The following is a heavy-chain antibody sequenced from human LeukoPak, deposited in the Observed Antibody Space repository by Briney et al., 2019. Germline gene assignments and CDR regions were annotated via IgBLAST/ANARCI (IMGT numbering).Heavy chain of an antibody. D-gene: IGHD7-27*01. J-gene: IGHJ3*02. CDR3: ARAPRWGHGAFDI. Sequence: PSQTLSLTCTVSGGSISSGGYYWSWIRQPPGKGLEWIGYIYHSGSTYYNPSLKSRVTISVDRSKNQFSLKLSSVTAADTAVYYCARAPRWGHGAFDIWGQGTMVTVSS. V-gene: IGHV4-30-2*01. CDR1: GGSISSGGYY. CDR2: IYHSGST.